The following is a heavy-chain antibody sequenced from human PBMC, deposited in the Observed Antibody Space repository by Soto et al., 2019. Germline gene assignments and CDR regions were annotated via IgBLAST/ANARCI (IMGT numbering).Heavy chain of an antibody. CDR2: IYATGTT. V-gene: IGHV4-4*07. CDR3: VRDGTKTLRDWFDP. CDR1: GASISGFY. D-gene: IGHD1-1*01. J-gene: IGHJ5*02. Sequence: PSETLSLTCTVSGASISGFYWSWIRKSAGKGLEWIGRIYATGTTDYNPSLKSGVMRSVDTSKKQFSLKLRSVTAADTAVYYCVRDGTKTLRDWFDPWGQGISVTVSS.